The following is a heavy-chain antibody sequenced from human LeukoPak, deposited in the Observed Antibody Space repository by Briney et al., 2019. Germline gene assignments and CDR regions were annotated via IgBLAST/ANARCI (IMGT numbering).Heavy chain of an antibody. CDR2: IYTSGST. V-gene: IGHV4-4*07. Sequence: PSETLSLTCTVSGGSLSSYYWNWIRQPAGKGLEWIGRIYTSGSTNYNPSLKSRVTMSVDTSKNQFSLKLSSVTAADTAVYYCARGLRYSYYYYYMDVWGKGTTVTISS. CDR3: ARGLRYSYYYYYMDV. CDR1: GGSLSSYY. J-gene: IGHJ6*03. D-gene: IGHD3-3*01.